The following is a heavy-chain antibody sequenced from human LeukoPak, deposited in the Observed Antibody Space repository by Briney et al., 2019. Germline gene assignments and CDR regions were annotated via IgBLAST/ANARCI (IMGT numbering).Heavy chain of an antibody. CDR3: ARDEDPKAFDI. CDR1: GYTFTSYP. J-gene: IGHJ3*02. V-gene: IGHV1-18*01. CDR2: ISAYNGNT. D-gene: IGHD2-15*01. Sequence: ASAKVSCKASGYTFTSYPMHWVRQAPGQGLEWMGWISAYNGNTNYAQKLQGRVTMTTDTSTSTAYMELRSLRSDDTAVYYCARDEDPKAFDIWGQGTMVTVSS.